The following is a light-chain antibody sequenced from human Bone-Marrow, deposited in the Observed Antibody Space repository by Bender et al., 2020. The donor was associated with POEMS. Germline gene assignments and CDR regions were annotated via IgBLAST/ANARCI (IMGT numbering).Light chain of an antibody. CDR3: SAWDYSLSGCV. V-gene: IGLV1-36*01. CDR1: SSNIGNHG. CDR2: YYD. J-gene: IGLJ2*01. Sequence: QSVVTQPPSLSEAPRQRVTISCSGSSSNIGNHGVNWYQQLPGEAPKLLIYYYDLLTPGVSDRFSASKSGTSASLAISELQSEDEALYYCSAWDYSLSGCVFGRGTKLTVL.